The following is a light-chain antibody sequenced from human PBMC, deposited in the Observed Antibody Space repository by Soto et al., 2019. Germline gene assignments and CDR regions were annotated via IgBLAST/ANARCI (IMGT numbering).Light chain of an antibody. J-gene: IGKJ4*01. CDR2: GAS. Sequence: EIVLTQSPGTLSLSPGERATLSCRASQSLANSFLAWYQQKPGQTPRLLIYGASTRATGIPNRFSGSGSGTDFTLTISRLEPEDFAVYYCQQYGTSPLTFGGGTKVEIK. CDR1: QSLANSF. V-gene: IGKV3-20*01. CDR3: QQYGTSPLT.